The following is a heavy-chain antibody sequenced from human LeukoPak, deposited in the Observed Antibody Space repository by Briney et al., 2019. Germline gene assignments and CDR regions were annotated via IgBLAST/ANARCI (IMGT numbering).Heavy chain of an antibody. J-gene: IGHJ4*02. CDR1: GFTFSTFW. CDR2: ISSDGSTT. Sequence: PGGSLRLSCAASGFTFSTFWMHWVRQTPGKGLVWVSRISSDGSTTHYADSVKGRFTISRDNAKNTLFLHMNSLGAEDTAVYYCNVRWGPNSDYWGQGTLVTVSS. CDR3: NVRWGPNSDY. D-gene: IGHD7-27*01. V-gene: IGHV3-74*01.